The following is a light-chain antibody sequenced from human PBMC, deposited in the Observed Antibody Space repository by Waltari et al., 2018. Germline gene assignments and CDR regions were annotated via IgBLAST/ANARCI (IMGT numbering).Light chain of an antibody. J-gene: IGKJ4*01. CDR1: QSVSSN. CDR3: QQYNDWPPKVT. CDR2: GAS. V-gene: IGKV3-15*01. Sequence: EIVMTQSPATLSVSPGERAPLPCRASQSVSSNLAWYQQKPGQAPRLLIYGASTRATGIPARFSGSGSGTEFTLTISSLQSEDFAVYYCQQYNDWPPKVTFGGGTKVEIK.